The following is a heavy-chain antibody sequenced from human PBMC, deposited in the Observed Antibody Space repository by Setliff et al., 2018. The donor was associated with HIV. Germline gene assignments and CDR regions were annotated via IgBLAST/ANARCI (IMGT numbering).Heavy chain of an antibody. CDR1: GYSFTTYA. V-gene: IGHV1-18*01. Sequence: ASVKVSCKASGYSFTTYAISWVRQAPGQGLEWMGWISAYNGKTLYAQKFQGRVTMTTDTSTSTVYMELRSLRSEDTAVYYCARLAGKSILEWLSPDAFDIWGQGTMVTVSS. CDR3: ARLAGKSILEWLSPDAFDI. J-gene: IGHJ3*02. D-gene: IGHD3-3*01. CDR2: ISAYNGKT.